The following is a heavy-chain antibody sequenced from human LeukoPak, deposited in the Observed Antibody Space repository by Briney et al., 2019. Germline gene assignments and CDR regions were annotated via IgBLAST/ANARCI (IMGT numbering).Heavy chain of an antibody. Sequence: SETLSLTCAVSGYSISSGYLWGWIRQPPGKGLEWIGSTHHGGTTYSNPSLKSRVIISEDTSKNQFSLKLSSVTAADTAVYYCARGSGDWTYYFDYWDQGTLVTVSS. CDR2: THHGGTT. J-gene: IGHJ4*02. CDR1: GYSISSGYL. V-gene: IGHV4-38-2*01. CDR3: ARGSGDWTYYFDY. D-gene: IGHD2-21*02.